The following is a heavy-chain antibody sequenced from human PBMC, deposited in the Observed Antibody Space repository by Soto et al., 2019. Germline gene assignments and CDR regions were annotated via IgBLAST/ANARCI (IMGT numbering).Heavy chain of an antibody. Sequence: EVQLLESGGGLVQPGGSLRLSCAASGFTFSSYAMSWVRQAPGQGLEWVSAISGSGGSTYYADSVKGRFTISRDNSKNTLYLQMNSLRAEDTAVYYCAKDSGYSSGWFFSVDYWGQGTLVTVSS. D-gene: IGHD6-19*01. CDR3: AKDSGYSSGWFFSVDY. V-gene: IGHV3-23*01. CDR2: ISGSGGST. J-gene: IGHJ4*02. CDR1: GFTFSSYA.